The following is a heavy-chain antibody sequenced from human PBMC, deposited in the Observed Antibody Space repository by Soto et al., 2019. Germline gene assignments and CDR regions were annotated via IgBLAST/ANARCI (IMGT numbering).Heavy chain of an antibody. CDR2: ISSSSSYI. CDR1: GFTFSSYS. D-gene: IGHD3-22*01. Sequence: GGSLRLSCAASGFTFSSYSMNWVRQAPGKGLEWVSSISSSSSYIYYADSVKGRFTISRDNAKNSLYLQMNSLRAEDTAVYYCARDSLLTYYYDSSGFDYWGQGTLVTVSS. CDR3: ARDSLLTYYYDSSGFDY. J-gene: IGHJ4*02. V-gene: IGHV3-21*01.